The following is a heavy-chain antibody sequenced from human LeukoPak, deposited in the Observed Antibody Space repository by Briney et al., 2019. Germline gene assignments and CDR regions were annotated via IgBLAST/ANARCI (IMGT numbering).Heavy chain of an antibody. CDR2: ISSSSSTI. V-gene: IGHV3-48*01. D-gene: IGHD5-12*01. Sequence: GGSLRLSCAASGFTFSSYSMNWVRQAPGKGLEWVSYISSSSSTIYYADSVKGRFTISRDNAKNSLYLQMNSLRAEDTAVYYCARDRSGYDPYYFDYWGQGTLVTVSS. J-gene: IGHJ4*02. CDR3: ARDRSGYDPYYFDY. CDR1: GFTFSSYS.